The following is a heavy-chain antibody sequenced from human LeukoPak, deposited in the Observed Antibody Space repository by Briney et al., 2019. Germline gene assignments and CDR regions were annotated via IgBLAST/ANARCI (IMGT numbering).Heavy chain of an antibody. CDR1: GFTFSSYA. Sequence: GGSLRLSCAASGFTFSSYAMSWVRQAPGKGLEWVSYISSSGSTIYYADSVKGRFTISRDNAKNSLYLQMNSLRAEDTAVYYCASPASGWSYSFDYWGQGTLVTVSS. V-gene: IGHV3-48*04. J-gene: IGHJ4*02. D-gene: IGHD6-19*01. CDR3: ASPASGWSYSFDY. CDR2: ISSSGSTI.